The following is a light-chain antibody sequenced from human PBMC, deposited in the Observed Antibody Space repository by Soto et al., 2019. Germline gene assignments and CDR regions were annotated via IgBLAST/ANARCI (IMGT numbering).Light chain of an antibody. Sequence: DIPMTQSPSSLSASVGDRVTITCRASQSISSYLNWYQQKPGKAPKLLIYAASSLQSGVPSKFSGSGSETDFTLTISSLQPEDFATYYCQQSYSTPMYTFGQGTKLEIK. J-gene: IGKJ2*01. CDR2: AAS. CDR3: QQSYSTPMYT. CDR1: QSISSY. V-gene: IGKV1-39*01.